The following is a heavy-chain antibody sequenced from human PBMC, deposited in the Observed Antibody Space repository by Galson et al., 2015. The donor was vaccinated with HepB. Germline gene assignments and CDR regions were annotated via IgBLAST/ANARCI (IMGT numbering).Heavy chain of an antibody. V-gene: IGHV3-48*01. Sequence: SLRLSCAASGFTFSTYSMNWVRQAPGKGLEWVSYISSSSSGIYYTDSVKGRFTISRDNAKNSLYLQMNSLRAEDTAVYYCARSPAAIIYYYYYMDVWGKGTTVTVSS. J-gene: IGHJ6*03. CDR2: ISSSSSGI. D-gene: IGHD2-2*01. CDR3: ARSPAAIIYYYYYMDV. CDR1: GFTFSTYS.